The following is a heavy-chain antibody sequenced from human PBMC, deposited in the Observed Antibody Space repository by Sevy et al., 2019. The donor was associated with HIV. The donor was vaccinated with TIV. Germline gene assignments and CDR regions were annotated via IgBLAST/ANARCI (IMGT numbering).Heavy chain of an antibody. CDR2: IIPILGTV. D-gene: IGHD6-19*01. J-gene: IGHJ4*02. CDR3: ARGGGNGWYYFDY. CDR1: GGTFRTYG. Sequence: ASVKVSCKATGGTFRTYGISWVRQAPGQGLEWMGGIIPILGTVNYAQKFQGRVTITADESTKTAYMELGSLRSEDTAGYYCARGGGNGWYYFDYWGQETLVTVSS. V-gene: IGHV1-69*13.